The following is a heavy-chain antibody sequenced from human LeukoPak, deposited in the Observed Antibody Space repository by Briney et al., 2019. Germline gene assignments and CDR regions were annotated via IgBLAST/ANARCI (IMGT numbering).Heavy chain of an antibody. J-gene: IGHJ6*03. CDR1: GGSISSYY. V-gene: IGHV4-4*07. D-gene: IGHD5-12*01. CDR3: ARDQVATATNYYYYYYMDV. CDR2: IYTSGRT. Sequence: PSETLSLTCTVSGGSISSYYWSWIRQPAGKGLEWIGRIYTSGRTNYNPSLKSRVTMSVDTSKNQFSLKLSSVTAADTAVYYCARDQVATATNYYYYYYMDVWGKGTTVTISS.